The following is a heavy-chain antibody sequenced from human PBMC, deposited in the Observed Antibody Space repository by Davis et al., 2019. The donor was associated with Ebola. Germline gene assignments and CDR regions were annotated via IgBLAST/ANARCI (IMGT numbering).Heavy chain of an antibody. CDR2: ISSSSSYI. J-gene: IGHJ4*02. V-gene: IGHV3-21*01. D-gene: IGHD2/OR15-2a*01. CDR1: GFTFSSYS. Sequence: GESLKISCAASGFTFSSYSMNWVRQAPGKGLEWVSSISSSSSYIYYADSVKGRFTISREDATSSLYLQMNSLRDEDTAVYYCVRDRDFSFDQWGRGILVTVSS. CDR3: VRDRDFSFDQ.